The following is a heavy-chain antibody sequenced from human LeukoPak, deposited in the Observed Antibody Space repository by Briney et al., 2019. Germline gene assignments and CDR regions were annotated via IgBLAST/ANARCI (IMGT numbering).Heavy chain of an antibody. J-gene: IGHJ4*02. D-gene: IGHD6-19*01. CDR2: IYSSGST. CDR1: GGSISSSSYY. V-gene: IGHV4-61*02. CDR3: ARETSLAGFASGLGFNY. Sequence: SETLSLTCTVSGGSISSSSYYWSWIRQPAGKGLEWIGRIYSSGSTNYNPSLKSRGTMSIDTSKNHFSLKLTSVTAADTATYYCARETSLAGFASGLGFNYWGQGILVSVSS.